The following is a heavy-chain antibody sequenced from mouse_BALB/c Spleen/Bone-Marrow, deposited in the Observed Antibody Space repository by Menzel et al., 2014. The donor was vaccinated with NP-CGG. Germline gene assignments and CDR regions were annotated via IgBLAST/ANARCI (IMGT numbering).Heavy chain of an antibody. Sequence: QVQLQQPGAELVKPGASVNLSCKASGYTFTSYWVYWVKQRPGQGLEWIGEINPSNGRANYNEKFKNKATLTVDESTSTAYMQVSGLTSEDSAVYYCARRDFRSWFAYWGQGTLVTVSA. CDR3: ARRDFRSWFAY. J-gene: IGHJ3*01. CDR2: INPSNGRA. CDR1: GYTFTSYW. D-gene: IGHD2-14*01. V-gene: IGHV1S81*02.